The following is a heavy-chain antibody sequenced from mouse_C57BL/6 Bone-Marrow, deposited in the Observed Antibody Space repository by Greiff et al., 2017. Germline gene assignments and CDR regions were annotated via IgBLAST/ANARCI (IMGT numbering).Heavy chain of an antibody. J-gene: IGHJ4*01. Sequence: QVQLQQSGPELVKPGASVKISCKASGYAFSSSWMNWVKQRPGKGLEWIGRIYPGDGDTNYNGKFKGKATLTADKSSSTAYMQLSSLRSEDSAVYFCAREDITTNYYAMDYWGQGTSVTVSS. D-gene: IGHD1-1*01. CDR3: AREDITTNYYAMDY. V-gene: IGHV1-82*01. CDR1: GYAFSSSW. CDR2: IYPGDGDT.